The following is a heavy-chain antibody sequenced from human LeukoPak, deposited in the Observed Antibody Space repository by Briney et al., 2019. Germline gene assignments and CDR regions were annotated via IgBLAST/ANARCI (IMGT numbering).Heavy chain of an antibody. J-gene: IGHJ5*02. CDR2: INPSGGST. D-gene: IGHD6-19*01. CDR3: ARVSKQWLVQQINWFDP. V-gene: IGHV1-46*01. Sequence: ASVKVSCKASGYTFTSYYMHWVRQAPGQGLEWMGIINPSGGSTSYAQKFQGRVTMTRDTSTSTVYMELSSLRSEDTAVYYCARVSKQWLVQQINWFDPWGQGTLVTVSS. CDR1: GYTFTSYY.